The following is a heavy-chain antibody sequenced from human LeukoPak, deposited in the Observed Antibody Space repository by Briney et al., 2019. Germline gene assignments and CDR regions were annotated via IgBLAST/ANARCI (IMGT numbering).Heavy chain of an antibody. J-gene: IGHJ4*02. D-gene: IGHD3-3*01. CDR3: ARALIFGVVILDY. Sequence: GGSLRLSCAASGFTFSSYWMSWVRQAPGKGLEWVANIKQDGSEEYYVDSVKGRFTISRDNAKNSLYLQMNSLRAEDTAVYYCARALIFGVVILDYWGQGTLVTVSS. CDR2: IKQDGSEE. CDR1: GFTFSSYW. V-gene: IGHV3-7*01.